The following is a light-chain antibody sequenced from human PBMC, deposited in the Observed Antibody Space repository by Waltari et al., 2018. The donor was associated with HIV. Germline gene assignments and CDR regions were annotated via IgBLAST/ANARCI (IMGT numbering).Light chain of an antibody. V-gene: IGLV2-14*03. CDR3: SSYTTTNTVV. J-gene: IGLJ2*01. CDR2: DDD. Sequence: ALLQPASVPCPPGHPLPMSCSASRSDNSTYNFFSWYQNHPAKAPNLLIYDDDTRPSGVPRRFSGAKSGDTASLTISAIQADDEADYFCSSYTTTNTVVFGGGTKVSVL. CDR1: RSDNSTYNF.